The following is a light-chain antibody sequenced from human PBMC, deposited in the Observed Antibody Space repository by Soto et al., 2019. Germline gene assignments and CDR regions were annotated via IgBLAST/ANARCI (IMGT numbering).Light chain of an antibody. CDR2: END. V-gene: IGLV6-57*03. Sequence: NFMLTQPHSVSESPGKTVTITCTRSSGSIATNYVQWYQQRPGSAPTTVIYENDQRPSGVPDRFSGSIDSSSNSASLSISGLNTEDEADYHCQSYQNINHAVVFGGGTKLTVL. CDR1: SGSIATNY. CDR3: QSYQNINHAVV. J-gene: IGLJ2*01.